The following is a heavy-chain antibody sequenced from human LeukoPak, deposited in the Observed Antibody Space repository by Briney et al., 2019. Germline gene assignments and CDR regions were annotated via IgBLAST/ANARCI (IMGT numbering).Heavy chain of an antibody. CDR2: IIPIFGTA. Sequence: SVKVSCKASGGTFSSYAISWVRQAPGQGLEWMGGIIPIFGTANYAQKFQGRVTITADKSASTAYMELSSLRSEDTAVYYCAREGYSYGFDYWGQGTLVTVSS. J-gene: IGHJ4*02. CDR1: GGTFSSYA. V-gene: IGHV1-69*06. CDR3: AREGYSYGFDY. D-gene: IGHD5-18*01.